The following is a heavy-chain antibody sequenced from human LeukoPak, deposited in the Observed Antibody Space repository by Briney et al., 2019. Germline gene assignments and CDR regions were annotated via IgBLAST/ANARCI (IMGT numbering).Heavy chain of an antibody. V-gene: IGHV3-15*01. Sequence: PGGSLRLSCAASGFTFSNAWMSWVRQAPGKGREWVGRIKSKTDGGTTDYAATVKGTFTISRDHSKNTLYLQMNSLKTENTAVYYCAKYTYYGSGSYYVPNFDYWGQGALVTVSS. J-gene: IGHJ4*02. D-gene: IGHD3-10*01. CDR1: GFTFSNAW. CDR3: AKYTYYGSGSYYVPNFDY. CDR2: IKSKTDGGTT.